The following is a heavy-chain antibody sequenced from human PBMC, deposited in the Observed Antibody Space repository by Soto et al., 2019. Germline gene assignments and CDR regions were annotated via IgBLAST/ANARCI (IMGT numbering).Heavy chain of an antibody. D-gene: IGHD2-8*02. J-gene: IGHJ3*01. CDR1: GFTFSDTL. CDR3: ARDILSVGPRANDAFDV. Sequence: QVQLVQSGAELKKPGASVNISCPASGFTFSDTLINWVRQVPGQRLEWMGWLNPATGNTRYSETFQGRVTISRHPSASTAYLALSGLTPDDTAVYFCARDILSVGPRANDAFDVWGQGTMITVSS. CDR2: LNPATGNT. V-gene: IGHV1-3*01.